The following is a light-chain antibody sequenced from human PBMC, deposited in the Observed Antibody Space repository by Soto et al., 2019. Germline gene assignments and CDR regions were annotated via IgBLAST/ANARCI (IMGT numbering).Light chain of an antibody. V-gene: IGLV1-40*01. CDR1: TSNIGAPYD. CDR3: QSYDISLHNYV. J-gene: IGLJ1*01. CDR2: GDN. Sequence: QSVLTQPPSVSGAPGQRVSISCTGSTSNIGAPYDVHWYQHLPGTAPKLLIYGDNNRPSGVPDRFSGSKSGTSASLAITRLQAEDEADYYCQSYDISLHNYVFGTGTNFTGL.